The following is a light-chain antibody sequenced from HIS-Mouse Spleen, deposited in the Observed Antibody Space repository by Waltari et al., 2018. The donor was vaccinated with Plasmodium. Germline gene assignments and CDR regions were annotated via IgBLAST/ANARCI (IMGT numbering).Light chain of an antibody. CDR3: YSTDSSGNHRV. V-gene: IGLV3-10*01. CDR2: EDS. Sequence: SYELTQPPSVSVSPGQTARIPCSGDAFPKKYAYLYQQTSGQAPVLVIYEDSKRPSGIPERFSGSSSGTMATLTISGAQVEDEADYYCYSTDSSGNHRVFGGGTKLTVL. J-gene: IGLJ3*02. CDR1: AFPKKY.